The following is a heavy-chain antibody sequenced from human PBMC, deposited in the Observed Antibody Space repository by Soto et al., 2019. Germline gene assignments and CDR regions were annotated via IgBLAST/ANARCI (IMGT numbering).Heavy chain of an antibody. J-gene: IGHJ6*02. V-gene: IGHV1-18*01. CDR3: ASSYSNYALIDYYYYSMDV. CDR2: ISTDNGNT. CDR1: GYTFTNSG. Sequence: ASVKVSCKASGYTFTNSGISWVRQAPGQGLEWMGWISTDNGNTNYAQHLQGRVTITRDTSASTAYMELSSLRSEDTAVYYCASSYSNYALIDYYYYSMDVWGQGTTVTVSS. D-gene: IGHD4-4*01.